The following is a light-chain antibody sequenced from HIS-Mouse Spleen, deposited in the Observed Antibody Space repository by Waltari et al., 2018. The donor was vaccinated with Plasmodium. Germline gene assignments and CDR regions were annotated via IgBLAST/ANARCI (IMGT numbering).Light chain of an antibody. J-gene: IGLJ2*01. V-gene: IGLV2-11*01. CDR2: DFS. CDR3: CSYAGSYTWV. Sequence: QSALTQPRSVSGSPGQSVSISCTRPSRPVGGYTYVSWYQQHPGKAPKLMIYDFSKRPAGVPDRFSGSKSGNTASLTISGLQAEDEADYYCCSYAGSYTWVFGGGTKLTVL. CDR1: SRPVGGYTY.